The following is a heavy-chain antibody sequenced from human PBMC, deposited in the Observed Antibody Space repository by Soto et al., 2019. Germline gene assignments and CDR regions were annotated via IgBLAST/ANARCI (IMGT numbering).Heavy chain of an antibody. V-gene: IGHV1-18*01. D-gene: IGHD6-19*01. Sequence: ASVKVACKASGYTCSNYAISWVRQAPGQGLEWMGWISTYNGNTNYAQKLQGRVTMTTDTSTSTAYMELRSLRFDDTAVYYCARGADSSAWYGNWFDPWGQGTLVTVSS. CDR3: ARGADSSAWYGNWFDP. CDR1: GYTCSNYA. J-gene: IGHJ5*02. CDR2: ISTYNGNT.